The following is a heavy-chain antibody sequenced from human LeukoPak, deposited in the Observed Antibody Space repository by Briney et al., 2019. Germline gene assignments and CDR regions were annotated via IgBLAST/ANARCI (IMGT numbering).Heavy chain of an antibody. CDR1: GYTFISYA. D-gene: IGHD3-10*01. Sequence: ASVKVSCKASGYTFISYAMNWVRQAPGQGLEWMGWINTNTGNPTYAQGFTGRFVFSLDTSVSTAYLQISSLKAEDTAVYYCANTMVRGGLYYFDYWGQGTLVTVSS. V-gene: IGHV7-4-1*02. J-gene: IGHJ4*02. CDR3: ANTMVRGGLYYFDY. CDR2: INTNTGNP.